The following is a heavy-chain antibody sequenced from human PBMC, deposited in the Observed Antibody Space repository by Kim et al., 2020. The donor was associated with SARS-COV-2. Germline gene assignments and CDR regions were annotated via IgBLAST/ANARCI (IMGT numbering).Heavy chain of an antibody. CDR1: GVSFDSSA. Sequence: GGSLRLYCAASGVSFDSSAMNWVRQAPGKGLEWVAVISFDGRNKAYADSVEGRFTISRDNSKNTLHLQMNSLRVEDTAVYYCARGNYYESVSLSDYYNGMDVWGQGTTVTVSS. CDR2: ISFDGRNK. V-gene: IGHV3-30-3*01. D-gene: IGHD3-10*01. CDR3: ARGNYYESVSLSDYYNGMDV. J-gene: IGHJ6*02.